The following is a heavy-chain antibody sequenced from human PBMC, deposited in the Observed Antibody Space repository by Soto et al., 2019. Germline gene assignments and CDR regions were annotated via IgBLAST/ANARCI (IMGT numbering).Heavy chain of an antibody. CDR1: GGTFSSYA. Sequence: ASVKVSCKASGGTFSSYAISWVRQAPGQGXEWMGGIIPIFGTANYAQKFQGRVTITADESTSTAYMELSSLRSEDTAVYYCASPDYYGSGSGGYYYYGMDVWGQGTTVTVSS. CDR3: ASPDYYGSGSGGYYYYGMDV. D-gene: IGHD3-10*01. CDR2: IIPIFGTA. V-gene: IGHV1-69*13. J-gene: IGHJ6*02.